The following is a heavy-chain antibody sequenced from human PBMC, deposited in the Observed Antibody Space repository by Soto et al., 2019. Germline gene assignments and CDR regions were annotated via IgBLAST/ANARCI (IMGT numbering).Heavy chain of an antibody. Sequence: SLRLCCAASGFTFSKYWIHWVRQDPEKGLVWVSRINVDGTTTNYADSVKGRFTTSRDNAKNTVYLQMNTLRADDTAVYYCGRGVRNAYGVDVWGQGTTVTVSS. V-gene: IGHV3-74*01. CDR3: GRGVRNAYGVDV. D-gene: IGHD3-10*02. CDR2: INVDGTTT. J-gene: IGHJ6*02. CDR1: GFTFSKYW.